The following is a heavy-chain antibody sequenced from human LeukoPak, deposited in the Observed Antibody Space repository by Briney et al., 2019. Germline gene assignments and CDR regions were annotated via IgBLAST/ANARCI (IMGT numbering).Heavy chain of an antibody. J-gene: IGHJ4*02. D-gene: IGHD3-10*01. CDR2: IKQDGSEK. CDR3: ARDLMVWGVIIKGFDY. CDR1: GFTFSSYW. V-gene: IGHV3-7*01. Sequence: GGSLRLSCAASGFTFSSYWMSWVRQAPGKGLEWVANIKQDGSEKYYVDSVKGRFTISRDNAKNSLYLQMNSLRAEDTAVYYCARDLMVWGVIIKGFDYWGQGTLVTVSS.